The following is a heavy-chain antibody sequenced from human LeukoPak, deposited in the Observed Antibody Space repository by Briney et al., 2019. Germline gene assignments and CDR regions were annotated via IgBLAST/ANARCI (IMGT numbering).Heavy chain of an antibody. J-gene: IGHJ4*02. D-gene: IGHD2-2*02. CDR1: GFTFSSYG. V-gene: IGHV3-30*02. Sequence: GGSLRLSCAASGFTFSSYGMHWVRQAPGKGLEWVAFIRYDGSNKYYADSVEGRFTISRDNSKNTLYLQMNSLRAEDTAVYYCAKAHCSSTSCYIGFDYWGQGTLVTVSS. CDR2: IRYDGSNK. CDR3: AKAHCSSTSCYIGFDY.